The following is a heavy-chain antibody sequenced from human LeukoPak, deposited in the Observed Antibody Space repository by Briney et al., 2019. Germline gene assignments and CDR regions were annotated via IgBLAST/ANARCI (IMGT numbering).Heavy chain of an antibody. Sequence: GGSLKISGQGSGSSFTSYWIGGARPVPGKGLEWMGIIYPGDSDTRYSPSFQGQVTISADKSIRTAYLQWSSLKASDTAMYYCARAVGAVADNFDYWGQGTLVTVSS. V-gene: IGHV5-51*01. CDR3: ARAVGAVADNFDY. D-gene: IGHD6-19*01. J-gene: IGHJ4*02. CDR2: IYPGDSDT. CDR1: GSSFTSYW.